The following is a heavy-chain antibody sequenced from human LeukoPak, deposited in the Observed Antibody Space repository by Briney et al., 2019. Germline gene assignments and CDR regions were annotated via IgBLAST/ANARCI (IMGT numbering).Heavy chain of an antibody. J-gene: IGHJ4*02. CDR2: IYPGDSET. D-gene: IGHD6-6*01. Sequence: GESLQISCKGSAYSFNSYWIGWVRQMPGKGLEWMGIIYPGDSETRYSPSFQGQVTISADKSISTAFLQWSSLKASDTAMYYCARRGAALDYWGQGTLVTVSS. CDR3: ARRGAALDY. CDR1: AYSFNSYW. V-gene: IGHV5-51*01.